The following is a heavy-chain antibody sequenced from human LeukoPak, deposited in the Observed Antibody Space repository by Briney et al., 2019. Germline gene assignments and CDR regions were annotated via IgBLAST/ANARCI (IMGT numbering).Heavy chain of an antibody. Sequence: ASVKVSRKASGYTFTGYYMHWVRQAPGQGLEWMGIINPSGGSTSYAQKFQGRVTMTRDMSTSTVYMELSSLRSEDTAVYYCARGGPSGRLEFDYWGQGTLVTVSS. J-gene: IGHJ4*02. D-gene: IGHD3-3*01. V-gene: IGHV1-46*01. CDR3: ARGGPSGRLEFDY. CDR2: INPSGGST. CDR1: GYTFTGYY.